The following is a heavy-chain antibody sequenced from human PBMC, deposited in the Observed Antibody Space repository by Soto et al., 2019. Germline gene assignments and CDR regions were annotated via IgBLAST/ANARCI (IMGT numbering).Heavy chain of an antibody. CDR3: ASSRSYDFWSGYFIHYSMDV. J-gene: IGHJ6*01. D-gene: IGHD3-3*01. CDR1: GGSFSGYY. CDR2: INHSGST. V-gene: IGHV4-34*01. Sequence: QVQLQQWGAGLLKPSETLSLTCAVYGGSFSGYYWSWIRQPPGKGLEWIGEINHSGSTNYNPSLKSRVTISVDTSKNQFSLKLSSVTAADTAVYYCASSRSYDFWSGYFIHYSMDVW.